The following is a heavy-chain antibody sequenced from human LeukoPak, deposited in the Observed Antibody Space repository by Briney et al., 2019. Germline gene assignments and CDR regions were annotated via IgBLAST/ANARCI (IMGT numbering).Heavy chain of an antibody. V-gene: IGHV1-2*02. Sequence: ASVKVPCKASEYTFSAYYMHWVRQAPGQGPEWMGWINPNSGGTNYAQKFQGRVTMTRDTSISTAYMELTRLRSDDTAVCYCAREGQLVGPTPKVHYYGMDFWGQGTTVTVSS. CDR1: EYTFSAYY. D-gene: IGHD1-26*01. CDR3: AREGQLVGPTPKVHYYGMDF. CDR2: INPNSGGT. J-gene: IGHJ6*02.